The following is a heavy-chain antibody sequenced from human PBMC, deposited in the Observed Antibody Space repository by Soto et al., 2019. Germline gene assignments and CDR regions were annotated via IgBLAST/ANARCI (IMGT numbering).Heavy chain of an antibody. CDR1: GFTFSSYF. CDR2: ISAYNGNT. CDR3: AREFDP. Sequence: GPVKVSCQGSGFTFSSYFISWVRQAPGQGLEWMGWISAYNGNTNYAQKLQGRVTMTTDTSTSTAYMELRSLRSDDTAVYYCAREFDPWGQGTLVTVSS. V-gene: IGHV1-18*01. J-gene: IGHJ5*02.